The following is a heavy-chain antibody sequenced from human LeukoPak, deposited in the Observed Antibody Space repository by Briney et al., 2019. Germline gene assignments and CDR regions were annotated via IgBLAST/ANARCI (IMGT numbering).Heavy chain of an antibody. D-gene: IGHD3-22*01. V-gene: IGHV1-2*02. J-gene: IGHJ4*02. CDR1: GYTFTGYY. CDR2: INPNSGGT. CDR3: ARSPRGGYYHFDY. Sequence: ASVKVSCKASGYTFTGYYMHWVRQAPGQGLEWMGWINPNSGGTNYAQKFQGRVTMTRDTSISTAYMELSRLRSDDTAVYYCARSPRGGYYHFDYWGQGTLVTVSS.